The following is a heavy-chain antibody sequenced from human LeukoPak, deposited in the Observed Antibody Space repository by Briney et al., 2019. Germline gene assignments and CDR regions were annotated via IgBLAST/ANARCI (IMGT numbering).Heavy chain of an antibody. CDR3: ARGLPGY. CDR1: GGSFSDYN. J-gene: IGHJ4*02. V-gene: IGHV4-34*01. Sequence: SETLSLTCAVYGGSFSDYNWNWIRPPPRRGLEWVGEINLIGGTNYNPSLKSRVTISIDTSKNQFSLKLTSVTAADTAVYYCARGLPGYWGQGTLVIVSS. CDR2: INLIGGT.